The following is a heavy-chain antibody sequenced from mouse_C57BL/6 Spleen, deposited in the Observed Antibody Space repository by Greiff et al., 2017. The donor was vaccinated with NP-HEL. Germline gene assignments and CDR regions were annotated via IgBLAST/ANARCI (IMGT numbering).Heavy chain of an antibody. Sequence: QGQLQQSGPELVKPGASVKISCKASGYSFTSYYIHWVKQRPGQGLEWIGWIYPGSGNTKYNEKFKGKATLTADTSSSTAYMQLSSLTSEDSAVYYCARVDSSGGFAYWGQGTLVTVSA. D-gene: IGHD3-2*02. CDR2: IYPGSGNT. J-gene: IGHJ3*01. V-gene: IGHV1-66*01. CDR1: GYSFTSYY. CDR3: ARVDSSGGFAY.